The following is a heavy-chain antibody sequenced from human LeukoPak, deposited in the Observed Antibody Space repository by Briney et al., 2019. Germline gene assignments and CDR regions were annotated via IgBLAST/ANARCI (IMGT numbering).Heavy chain of an antibody. V-gene: IGHV1-2*02. Sequence: ASVKVSCKASGYTCTDYYIHWVRQAPGQGLEWLGWINSNTGDTNYAQTFQGRVTMTRDTSISTFYMDLIGLRSDDTAVYYCASSRRGGYGLDVWDQGTTLTVSS. CDR1: GYTCTDYY. CDR2: INSNTGDT. J-gene: IGHJ6*02. D-gene: IGHD3-10*01. CDR3: ASSRRGGYGLDV.